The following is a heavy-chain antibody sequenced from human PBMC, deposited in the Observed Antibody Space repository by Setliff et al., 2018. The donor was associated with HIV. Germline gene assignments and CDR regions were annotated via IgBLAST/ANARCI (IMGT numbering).Heavy chain of an antibody. CDR3: ARHGVVTPVHYYYYYMDV. V-gene: IGHV1-69*13. D-gene: IGHD2-21*02. J-gene: IGHJ6*03. Sequence: RASVKVSCKASGGTFSSYAISWVRQAPGQGLEWMGGIIPIFGTANYAQKFQGRVTITADESTSTAYMELSSLRSEDTAVYYCARHGVVTPVHYYYYYMDVWGKGTTVTVSS. CDR1: GGTFSSYA. CDR2: IIPIFGTA.